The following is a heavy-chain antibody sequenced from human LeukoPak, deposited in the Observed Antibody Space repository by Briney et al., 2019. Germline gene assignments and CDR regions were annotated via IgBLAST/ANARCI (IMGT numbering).Heavy chain of an antibody. V-gene: IGHV3-30-3*01. CDR2: ISYDGSNK. J-gene: IGHJ1*01. Sequence: GGSLRLSCAASGFTFSSYAMHWVRQAPGKGLEWVAVISYDGSNKYYADSVKGRFTISRDNSKNTLYLQMNSLRAEDTAVYYCARGWRFLMAGSSAEYFQHWGQGTLVTVSS. CDR1: GFTFSSYA. D-gene: IGHD3-3*01. CDR3: ARGWRFLMAGSSAEYFQH.